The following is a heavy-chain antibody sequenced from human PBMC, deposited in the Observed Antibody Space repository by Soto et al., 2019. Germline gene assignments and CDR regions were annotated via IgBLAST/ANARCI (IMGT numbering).Heavy chain of an antibody. CDR1: GYTFTGYY. D-gene: IGHD5-12*01. CDR3: ARGVRGYSGYDWGYYYYGMDV. CDR2: INPNSGGT. Sequence: QVQLVQSGAEVKKPGASVKVSCKASGYTFTGYYMHWVRQAPGQGLEWMGWINPNSGGTNYAQKFQGWVTMTRDTSISTAYMELSRLRSDETAVYYCARGVRGYSGYDWGYYYYGMDVWGQGTTVTVSS. V-gene: IGHV1-2*04. J-gene: IGHJ6*02.